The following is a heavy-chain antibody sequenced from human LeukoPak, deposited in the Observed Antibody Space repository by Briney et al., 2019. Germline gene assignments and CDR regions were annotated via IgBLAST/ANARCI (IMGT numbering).Heavy chain of an antibody. Sequence: TGGSLRLSCAASGFTFSSAWMNWVRQAPGKGLEWVGRIKSETDGGTTDYAAPVKGTFTISRDDSENTLYLQMSSLRPEDTAVYFCAKGDGYITYYFDSWGQGTLVTVSS. D-gene: IGHD5-18*01. CDR2: IKSETDGGTT. J-gene: IGHJ4*02. V-gene: IGHV3-15*07. CDR3: AKGDGYITYYFDS. CDR1: GFTFSSAW.